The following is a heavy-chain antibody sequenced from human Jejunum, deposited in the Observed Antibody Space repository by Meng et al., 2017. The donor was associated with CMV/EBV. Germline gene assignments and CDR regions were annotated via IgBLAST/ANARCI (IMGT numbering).Heavy chain of an antibody. V-gene: IGHV3-74*01. Sequence: LSCAASGFTFSSFWMHWVRQAPGKGPEWVSGINSDGTSTSYADSVKGRFTISRDNAKNTLYLQMNSLRAEDTAVYYCATSRTYDYWGQGTRVTVSS. CDR3: ATSRTYDY. J-gene: IGHJ4*02. CDR2: INSDGTST. CDR1: GFTFSSFW.